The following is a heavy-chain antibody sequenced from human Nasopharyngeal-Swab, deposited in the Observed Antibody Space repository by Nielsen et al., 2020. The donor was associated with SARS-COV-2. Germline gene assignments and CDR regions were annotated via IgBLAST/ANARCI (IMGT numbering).Heavy chain of an antibody. Sequence: ASVKVSCKGSGYTLRDFSIHWVRQAPGRGFEWLGDFDHEDGEAIYAQQFQGRVSMTVDTSRDTAFLEVTSLRSEDTAVYFCATVAAAGNLDYWGPGTLISVSS. V-gene: IGHV1-24*01. J-gene: IGHJ4*02. CDR2: FDHEDGEA. CDR3: ATVAAAGNLDY. CDR1: GYTLRDFS. D-gene: IGHD6-13*01.